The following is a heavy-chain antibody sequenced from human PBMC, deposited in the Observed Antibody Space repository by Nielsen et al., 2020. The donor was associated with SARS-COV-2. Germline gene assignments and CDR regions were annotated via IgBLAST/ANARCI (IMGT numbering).Heavy chain of an antibody. Sequence: SETLSLTCTVSGGSISSSNWWSWVRQPPGKGLEWIGEVFHSGSTTYNPSLKSRVTISVDRSKKQFSLKLTSVTAADTAVYYCARGSDEGLALWGQGTLVTVSS. V-gene: IGHV4-4*02. CDR3: ARGSDEGLAL. D-gene: IGHD3-3*01. CDR1: GGSISSSNW. J-gene: IGHJ4*02. CDR2: VFHSGST.